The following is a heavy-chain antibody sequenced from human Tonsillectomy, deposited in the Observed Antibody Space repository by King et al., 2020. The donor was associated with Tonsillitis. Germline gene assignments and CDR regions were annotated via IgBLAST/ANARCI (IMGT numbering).Heavy chain of an antibody. CDR1: DGSVSSYY. Sequence: MQLQESGPGLVKPSETLSLTCTVSDGSVSSYYWSWIRQPPGRGLEWIGYIYYSESTNYNPSRKSRVTISIDTSKNQFSLRLSSVTAADTAAYYCASIGGTSLPVAYYFYYMAVWGKGTTVTVSS. CDR2: IYYSEST. J-gene: IGHJ6*03. CDR3: ASIGGTSLPVAYYFYYMAV. V-gene: IGHV4-59*02. D-gene: IGHD2-2*01.